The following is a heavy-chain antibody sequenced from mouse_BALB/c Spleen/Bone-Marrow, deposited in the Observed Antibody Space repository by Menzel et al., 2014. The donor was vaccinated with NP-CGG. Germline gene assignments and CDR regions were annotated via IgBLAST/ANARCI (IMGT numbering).Heavy chain of an antibody. Sequence: EVKLLESGGGLVRPGGSLKLSCAASGFDYSRYWMSWVRQAPGKGLEWIGEINPDSSTINYTPSLKDKFIISRDNAKNTLYLQMSKVRSEDTALYHCASLHYYGFFAYWGQGTLVTVSA. CDR3: ASLHYYGFFAY. CDR1: GFDYSRYW. J-gene: IGHJ3*01. D-gene: IGHD1-2*01. V-gene: IGHV4-1*02. CDR2: INPDSSTI.